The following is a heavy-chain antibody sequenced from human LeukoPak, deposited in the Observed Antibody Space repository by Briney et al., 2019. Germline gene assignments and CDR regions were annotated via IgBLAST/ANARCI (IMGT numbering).Heavy chain of an antibody. D-gene: IGHD4-11*01. V-gene: IGHV4-34*01. CDR1: GGSFSGYY. Sequence: PSETLSLTCTVYGGSFSGYYWSWIRQPPGKGLEWIGEINHSGSTNYNPSLKSRVTISVDTSKNQFSLKLSSVTAADTAVYYCARFRRTLVYSNFDNWFDPWGEGNLVSVSS. CDR3: ARFRRTLVYSNFDNWFDP. CDR2: INHSGST. J-gene: IGHJ5*02.